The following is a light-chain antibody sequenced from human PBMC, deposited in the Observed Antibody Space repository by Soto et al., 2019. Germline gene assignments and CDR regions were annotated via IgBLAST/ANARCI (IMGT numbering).Light chain of an antibody. Sequence: DIVMAQSPLSLPVTPGEPASISCRSSQSLLHSNGYNYLDWYLQETGQSPQLLIYLGSNRASGVHDRFSGRGSGTDFTLKISRVEAEDVRVYYCMQALQTPEYTFRRGTKLEIK. V-gene: IGKV2-28*01. CDR1: QSLLHSNGYNY. J-gene: IGKJ2*01. CDR2: LGS. CDR3: MQALQTPEYT.